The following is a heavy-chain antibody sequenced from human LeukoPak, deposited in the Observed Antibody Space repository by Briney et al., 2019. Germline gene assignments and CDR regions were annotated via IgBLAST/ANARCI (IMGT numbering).Heavy chain of an antibody. CDR2: IYSGGGT. D-gene: IGHD5-18*01. CDR1: GFAFSSHA. CDR3: AREGYSYGYDY. J-gene: IGHJ4*02. Sequence: GGSLRLSCAASGFAFSSHAMNWVRQAPGKGLEWVSVIYSGGGTYYAASVKGRFTISRDNSKNTLYLQMNSLRAEDTAVYYCAREGYSYGYDYWGQGTLVTVSS. V-gene: IGHV3-66*01.